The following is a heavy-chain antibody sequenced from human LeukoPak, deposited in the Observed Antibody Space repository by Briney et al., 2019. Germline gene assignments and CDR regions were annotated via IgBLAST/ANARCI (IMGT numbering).Heavy chain of an antibody. J-gene: IGHJ4*02. V-gene: IGHV3-21*01. CDR1: GFTFSSYS. CDR3: ARKYSSSSSVDY. D-gene: IGHD6-6*01. CDR2: ISSSSSYI. Sequence: GGSLRLSCAASGFTFSSYSMNWVRQAPGKGLEWVSSISSSSSYIYYADSVKGRFTTSRDNAKNSLYLQMNSLRAEDTAVYYCARKYSSSSSVDYWGQGTLVTVSS.